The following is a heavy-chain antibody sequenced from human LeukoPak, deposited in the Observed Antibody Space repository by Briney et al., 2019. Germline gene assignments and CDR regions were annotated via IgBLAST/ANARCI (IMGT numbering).Heavy chain of an antibody. CDR3: ARDGEYSSSSDYFDY. V-gene: IGHV3-33*08. J-gene: IGHJ4*02. D-gene: IGHD6-6*01. CDR1: GFTFSSYS. CDR2: IWYDGSNK. Sequence: GGSLRLSCAASGFTFSSYSMNWVRQAPGKGLEWVAVIWYDGSNKYYADSVKGRFTISRDNSKNTLYLQMNSLRAEDTAVYYCARDGEYSSSSDYFDYWAREPWSPSPQ.